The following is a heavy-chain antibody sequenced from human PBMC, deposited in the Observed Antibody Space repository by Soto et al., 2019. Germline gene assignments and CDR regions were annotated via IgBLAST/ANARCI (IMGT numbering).Heavy chain of an antibody. V-gene: IGHV1-8*01. J-gene: IGHJ5*02. Sequence: QVQLVQSGAEVKKPGASVKVSCKASGYTFTSYDINWVRQATGQGLEYLGWMNPNSGNTAYVQKXXXXXXXXXXXXXXXXXXXXXXXXXXXXXXXXXXXXXXXXXXXXXFDPWGQGTLVTVSS. CDR2: MNPNSGNT. CDR3: XXXXXXXXXXXXFDP. CDR1: GYTFTSYD.